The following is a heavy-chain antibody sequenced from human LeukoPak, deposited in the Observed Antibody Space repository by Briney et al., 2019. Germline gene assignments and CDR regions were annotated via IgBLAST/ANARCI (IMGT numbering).Heavy chain of an antibody. Sequence: GRSLRLSCEASGFNFSSYGMHWVRQAPGKGLEWVGVIWYDGTNKQYADSVKGRFTISRHNSKNTLYLLMNSLRAEDTAVYYCAKTIVPAAPIYYYYMDVWGNGTTLTVS. CDR2: IWYDGTNK. V-gene: IGHV3-33*06. D-gene: IGHD2-2*01. CDR1: GFNFSSYG. J-gene: IGHJ6*03. CDR3: AKTIVPAAPIYYYYMDV.